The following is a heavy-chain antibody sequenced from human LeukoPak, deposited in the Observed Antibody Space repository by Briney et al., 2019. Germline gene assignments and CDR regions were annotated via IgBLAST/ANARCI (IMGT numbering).Heavy chain of an antibody. D-gene: IGHD3-3*01. CDR3: ARDTIFGATDY. V-gene: IGHV4-59*01. CDR2: IYYSGST. CDR1: SGSISSYY. Sequence: PSETLSLTCTVSSGSISSYYWSWIRQPPGKGLEWIGYIYYSGSTNYNPSLKSRVTISVDTSKNQFSLKLSSVTAADTAVYYCARDTIFGATDYWGQGTLVTVSS. J-gene: IGHJ4*02.